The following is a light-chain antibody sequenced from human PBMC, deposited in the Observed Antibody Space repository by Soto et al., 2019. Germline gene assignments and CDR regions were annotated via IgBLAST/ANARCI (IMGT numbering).Light chain of an antibody. CDR3: QQYSKWPLT. J-gene: IGKJ4*01. CDR1: QSVSSY. V-gene: IGKV3-15*01. Sequence: EIVMTQSPVSRSTSAGQIASLFCXASQSVSSYLAWYQQKRGQAPRLLIYSASTRATGIPARFSGSGSGTEFILTISSLQSEDFAVYYCQQYSKWPLTFGGGTKVDIK. CDR2: SAS.